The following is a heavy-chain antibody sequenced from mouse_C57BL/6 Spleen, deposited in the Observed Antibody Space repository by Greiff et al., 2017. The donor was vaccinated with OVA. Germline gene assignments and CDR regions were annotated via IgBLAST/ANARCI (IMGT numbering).Heavy chain of an antibody. V-gene: IGHV1-26*01. CDR3: ARGGNYYGSSDYWYFDV. J-gene: IGHJ1*03. D-gene: IGHD1-1*01. CDR1: GYTFTDYY. CDR2: INPNNGGT. Sequence: EVQLQQSGPELVKPGASVKISCKASGYTFTDYYMNWVKQSHGKSLEWIGDINPNNGGTSYNQKFKGKATLTVDKSSSTAYMELRSLTSEDSAVYYCARGGNYYGSSDYWYFDVWGTGTTVTVSS.